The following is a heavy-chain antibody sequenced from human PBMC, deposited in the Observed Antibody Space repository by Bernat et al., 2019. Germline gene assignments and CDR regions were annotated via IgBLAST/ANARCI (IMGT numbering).Heavy chain of an antibody. CDR1: GFTFSDYY. V-gene: IGHV3-66*01. Sequence: VQLVESGGGLVKPGGSLRLSCAASGFTFSDYYMSWVRQAPGKGLEWVSVIYSGGSTYYADSVKGRFTISRDNSKNTLYLQMNSLRAEDTAVYYCARDYYGSGPLDYWGQGTLVTVSS. CDR3: ARDYYGSGPLDY. J-gene: IGHJ4*02. CDR2: IYSGGST. D-gene: IGHD3-10*01.